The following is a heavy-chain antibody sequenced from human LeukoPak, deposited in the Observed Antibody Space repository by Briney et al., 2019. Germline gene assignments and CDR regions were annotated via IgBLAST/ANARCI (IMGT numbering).Heavy chain of an antibody. D-gene: IGHD3-10*01. V-gene: IGHV4-4*07. CDR3: ARGSGGGSGNNYKDYYYGMDV. J-gene: IGHJ6*02. CDR1: GGSISGYY. Sequence: SETLSLTCTVSGGSISGYYWSWIRQPAGKALEWIGRIHTSGTTSYNPSLRSRVTMSVDTSKNQFSLKLNSVTAADTAVYYCARGSGGGSGNNYKDYYYGMDVWGQGTTVTVSS. CDR2: IHTSGTT.